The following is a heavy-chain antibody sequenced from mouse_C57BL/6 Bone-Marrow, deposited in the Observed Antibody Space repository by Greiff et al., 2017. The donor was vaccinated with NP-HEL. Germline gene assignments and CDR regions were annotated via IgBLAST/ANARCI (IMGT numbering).Heavy chain of an antibody. CDR2: INPSTGGT. D-gene: IGHD2-5*01. CDR3: ARNYSNYYFDY. V-gene: IGHV1-43*01. J-gene: IGHJ2*01. CDR1: GYSFTGSY. Sequence: EVQLQESGPELVKPGASVKISCKASGYSFTGSYMHWVKQSSEKSLEWIGEINPSTGGTSYNQKFKGKATLTVDKSSSTAYMQLKSLTSEDSAVYYCARNYSNYYFDYWGQGTTLTVSS.